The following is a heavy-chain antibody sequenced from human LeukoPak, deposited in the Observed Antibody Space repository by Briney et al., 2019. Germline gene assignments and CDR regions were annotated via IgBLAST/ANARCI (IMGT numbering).Heavy chain of an antibody. J-gene: IGHJ4*02. V-gene: IGHV4-39*07. CDR1: GGSISSSSYY. D-gene: IGHD3-22*01. CDR2: IYYSGST. Sequence: SETLSLTCTVSGGSISSSSYYWGWIRQPPGKGLEWIGSIYYSGSTYYNPSLKSRVTISVDTSKNQFSLKLSSVTAADTAVYYCARAYDSSGYYAHYWGQGTLVTVSS. CDR3: ARAYDSSGYYAHY.